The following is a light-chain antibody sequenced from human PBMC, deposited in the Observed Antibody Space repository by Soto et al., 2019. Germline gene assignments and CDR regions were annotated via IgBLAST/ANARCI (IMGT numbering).Light chain of an antibody. CDR2: KVS. CDR3: MQGTHWPPRWT. V-gene: IGKV2-30*02. J-gene: IGKJ1*01. Sequence: VAVSVSPVSLPVIFCRAAPISCRTFQGLVHSDGNTYVNWFQQRPGQSPRRLIYKVSNRDSGVPDRFSGSGSGTDFTLKISRVEAEDVGVYYCMQGTHWPPRWTFGQGTKVDIK. CDR1: QGLVHSDGNTY.